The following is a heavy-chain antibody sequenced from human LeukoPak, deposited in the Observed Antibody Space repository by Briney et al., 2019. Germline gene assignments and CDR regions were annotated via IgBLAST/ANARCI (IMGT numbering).Heavy chain of an antibody. D-gene: IGHD4-23*01. CDR2: ISSSGSDI. V-gene: IGHV3-48*03. J-gene: IGHJ4*02. CDR3: ARDYGGSSPFDH. Sequence: SGGSLRLSCAASGFTFSNYEMHWVRQAPGKGLEWVSYISSSGSDIYYADSVKGRFTISRDNAKNSLYLHMNSLRAEDTAVYYCARDYGGSSPFDHWGQGTLVTVSS. CDR1: GFTFSNYE.